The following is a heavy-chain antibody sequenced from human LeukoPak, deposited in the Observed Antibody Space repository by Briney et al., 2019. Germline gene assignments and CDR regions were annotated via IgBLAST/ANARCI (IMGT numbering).Heavy chain of an antibody. J-gene: IGHJ4*02. CDR2: IIPIIGTA. CDR1: GGTFSSYA. Sequence: GASVKVSCKASGGTFSSYAISWVRQAPGQGLEWMGGIIPIIGTANYAQKFQGRVTITADESTSTAYMELSSLRSEDTAVYYCARGLTGTTFDYWGQGTLVTVSS. CDR3: ARGLTGTTFDY. V-gene: IGHV1-69*13. D-gene: IGHD1-20*01.